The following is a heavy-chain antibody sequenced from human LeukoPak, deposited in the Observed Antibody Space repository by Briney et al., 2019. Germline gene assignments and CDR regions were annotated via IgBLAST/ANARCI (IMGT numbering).Heavy chain of an antibody. D-gene: IGHD5-18*01. Sequence: PGGSLRLSCAASGFTFSNYWMHWVRQAPGKGLVWVSRINTDGSRITYADSVKGRFTISRDNSKNTLYLQMNSLRAEDTAVYYCARDSGYSYGPFDYWGQGTLVTVSS. V-gene: IGHV3-74*01. CDR1: GFTFSNYW. CDR2: INTDGSRI. J-gene: IGHJ4*02. CDR3: ARDSGYSYGPFDY.